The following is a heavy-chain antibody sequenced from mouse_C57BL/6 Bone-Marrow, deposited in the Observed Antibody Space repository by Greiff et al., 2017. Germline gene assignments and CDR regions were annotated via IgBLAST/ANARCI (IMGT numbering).Heavy chain of an antibody. D-gene: IGHD2-3*01. J-gene: IGHJ1*03. CDR1: GYTFTSYW. CDR2: IDPSDSYT. Sequence: QVQLQQPGAELVKPGASVKLSCKASGYTFTSYWMQWVKQRPGQGLEWIGEIDPSDSYTNYNQKVKGKATLTVDTSSSTAYMQLSSLTSEDSAVYYCARDGYHWYFDVWGTGTTVTVSS. CDR3: ARDGYHWYFDV. V-gene: IGHV1-50*01.